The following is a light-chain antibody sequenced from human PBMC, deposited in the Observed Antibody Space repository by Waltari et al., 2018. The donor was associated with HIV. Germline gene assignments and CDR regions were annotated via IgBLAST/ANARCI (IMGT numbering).Light chain of an antibody. CDR1: DSNIGSNN. J-gene: IGLJ3*02. CDR2: KNN. V-gene: IGLV1-47*01. Sequence: QSVVTQPPSASGTPGQRVTISCSGSDSNIGSNNVYWYQDLPGTAPKLLIYKNNQRPSGVPDRCSGSKSDTSASLAISGLRSEEEADYYCASWDDNLSSWLFGGVTKLTVL. CDR3: ASWDDNLSSWL.